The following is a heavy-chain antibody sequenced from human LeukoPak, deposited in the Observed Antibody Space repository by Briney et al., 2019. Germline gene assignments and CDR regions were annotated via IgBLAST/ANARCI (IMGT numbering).Heavy chain of an antibody. CDR3: ARESPGLCYFDY. D-gene: IGHD2-21*01. Sequence: SVKVSCKTSGGTFSSYAISWVRQAPGQGLEWMGGIIPIFGTANYAQKFQGRVTITADKSTSTVYMELSGLTSEDTAVYYCARESPGLCYFDYWGQGTLVTVSS. V-gene: IGHV1-69*06. CDR2: IIPIFGTA. J-gene: IGHJ4*02. CDR1: GGTFSSYA.